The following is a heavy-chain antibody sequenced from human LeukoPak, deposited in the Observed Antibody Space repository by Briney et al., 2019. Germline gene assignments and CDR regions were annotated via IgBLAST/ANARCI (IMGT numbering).Heavy chain of an antibody. CDR2: IYYSGST. CDR3: ARESAVAGMDY. CDR1: GGSISSYY. V-gene: IGHV4-59*01. Sequence: SETLSLTCTVSGGSISSYYWSWIRQPPGKGLEWIGYIYYSGSTNYNPSLKSRVTISVDTSKNQFSLKLSSVTAADTAVYYCARESAVAGMDYWGQGTLVTVSS. J-gene: IGHJ4*02. D-gene: IGHD6-19*01.